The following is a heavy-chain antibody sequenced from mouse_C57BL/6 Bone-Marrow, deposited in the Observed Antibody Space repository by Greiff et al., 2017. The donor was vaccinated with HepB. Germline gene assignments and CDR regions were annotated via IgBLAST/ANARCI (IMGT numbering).Heavy chain of an antibody. Sequence: VQLQQSGPELVKPGASVKMSCKASGYTFTDYNMHWVKQSHGKSLEWIGYINPNNGGTSYNQKFKGKATLTVNKSSSTAYMELRSLTSEDSAVYSCAKGLAYYKDYYFDYWGQGTTLTVSS. CDR3: AKGLAYYKDYYFDY. CDR2: INPNNGGT. CDR1: GYTFTDYN. V-gene: IGHV1-22*01. D-gene: IGHD2-12*01. J-gene: IGHJ2*01.